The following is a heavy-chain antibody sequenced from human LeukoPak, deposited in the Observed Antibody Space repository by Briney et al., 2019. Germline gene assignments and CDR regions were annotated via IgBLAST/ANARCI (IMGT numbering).Heavy chain of an antibody. CDR1: GFTFSSYG. J-gene: IGHJ4*02. D-gene: IGHD2-2*01. CDR2: INSDGSIS. Sequence: PGGSLRLSCAASGFTFSSYGMHWVRHAPGKGLVWVSRINSDGSISAYGDSVKGRFTISRDNAKNTLYLQMSSLRAEDTAVYYCVRGDGHLLSSFVDYWGQGTLVTVSS. CDR3: VRGDGHLLSSFVDY. V-gene: IGHV3-74*01.